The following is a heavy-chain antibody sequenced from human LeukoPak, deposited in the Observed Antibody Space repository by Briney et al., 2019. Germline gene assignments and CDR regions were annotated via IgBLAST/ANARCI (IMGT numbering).Heavy chain of an antibody. D-gene: IGHD3-22*01. CDR2: IYYSGST. J-gene: IGHJ4*02. V-gene: IGHV4-59*01. Sequence: SETLSLTCTVSGGSISSYYWSWIRQPPGKGLEWIGYIYYSGSTNYNPSLKNRVTISVDTSKNQFSLKLSSVTAADTAVYYCARSDYYDSSGYYYAYYFDYWGQGTLVTVSS. CDR3: ARSDYYDSSGYYYAYYFDY. CDR1: GGSISSYY.